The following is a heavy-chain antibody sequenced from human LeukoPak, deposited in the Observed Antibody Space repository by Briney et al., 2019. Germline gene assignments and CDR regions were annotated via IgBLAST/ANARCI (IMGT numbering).Heavy chain of an antibody. D-gene: IGHD3-22*01. Sequence: QPGRSLRLSCAASGFTFNTYAMSWVRQAPGKGLEWVLTISTSGGSTCCADSVKGRFTLSRENSKITLYLQMNSLRAEDAAVYYCAIHFYESSGYYPGAVDIWGQGTMVTVSS. CDR1: GFTFNTYA. CDR3: AIHFYESSGYYPGAVDI. J-gene: IGHJ3*02. V-gene: IGHV3-23*01. CDR2: ISTSGGST.